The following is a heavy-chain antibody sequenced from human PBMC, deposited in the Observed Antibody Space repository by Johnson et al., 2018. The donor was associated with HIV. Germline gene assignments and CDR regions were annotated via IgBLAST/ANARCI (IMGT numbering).Heavy chain of an antibody. CDR3: TRDQYYYDSSRNAFDI. J-gene: IGHJ3*02. V-gene: IGHV3-49*04. Sequence: VQLVESGGGVVQPGRSLRLSCAASGFTFGDYAMSWVRQAPGKGLEWVGFIRSKTYGRTTEYAASVKGRFTISRDDSKSIAYLQMNSLETEDTAVYYCTRDQYYYDSSRNAFDIWGQGTMVTVSS. CDR2: IRSKTYGRTT. CDR1: GFTFGDYA. D-gene: IGHD3-22*01.